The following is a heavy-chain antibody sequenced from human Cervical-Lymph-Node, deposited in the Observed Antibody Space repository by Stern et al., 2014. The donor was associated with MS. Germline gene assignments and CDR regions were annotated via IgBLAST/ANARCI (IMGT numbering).Heavy chain of an antibody. V-gene: IGHV1-69*09. CDR2: IIPVLEIG. Sequence: VQLLESGAEVRTPGSSVKVSCKASRDTFNNYAINWVRQAPGQGLEWMGRIIPVLEIGNYAQKFQGRVTISADTSTGTAYMELNSLRYEDTAVYYCARGRWLQFRDEYFQHWGQGTLVAVSS. D-gene: IGHD5-24*01. CDR3: ARGRWLQFRDEYFQH. J-gene: IGHJ1*01. CDR1: RDTFNNYA.